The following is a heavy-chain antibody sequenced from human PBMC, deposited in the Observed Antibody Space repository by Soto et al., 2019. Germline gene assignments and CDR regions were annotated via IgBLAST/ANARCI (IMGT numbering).Heavy chain of an antibody. CDR2: INPNNGAT. CDR3: ASHDPGARFDP. Sequence: ASVKVSCKAPRYIFTAYFMHWVRQAPGQGLEWMGWINPNNGATHYGLSYQGRVTMTRDTSISTAYMELSSLRSDDTAVYYCASHDPGARFDPWGQGTLVTVSS. V-gene: IGHV1-2*02. J-gene: IGHJ5*02. CDR1: RYIFTAYF. D-gene: IGHD1-1*01.